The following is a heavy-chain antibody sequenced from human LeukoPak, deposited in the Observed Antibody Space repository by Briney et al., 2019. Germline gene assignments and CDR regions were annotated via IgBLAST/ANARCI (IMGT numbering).Heavy chain of an antibody. V-gene: IGHV1-24*01. CDR1: GYTLTELS. CDR2: FDPEDDET. Sequence: GASVKVSCKVSGYTLTELSMHWVRQAPGKGLEWMGNFDPEDDETIYAQRFQGRVTMTEDASTDTAYMDLTSLRPEDTAVYYCATYSPLPRATTVIVIWAAFDIWGQGTMVTVSS. D-gene: IGHD3-22*01. J-gene: IGHJ3*02. CDR3: ATYSPLPRATTVIVIWAAFDI.